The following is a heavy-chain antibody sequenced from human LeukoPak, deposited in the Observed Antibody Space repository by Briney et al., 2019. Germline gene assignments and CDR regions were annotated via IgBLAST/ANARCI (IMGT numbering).Heavy chain of an antibody. Sequence: PSETLSLTCTVSGGSISSGGYYWSWIRQHPGKGLEWIGYIYYSGSTYYNPSLKSRVTISVDTSKNQFSLKLSSVTAADTAIYYCARGESGNHAGFFDIWGQGTMVTVSS. V-gene: IGHV4-31*03. CDR3: ARGESGNHAGFFDI. D-gene: IGHD1-14*01. J-gene: IGHJ3*02. CDR1: GGSISSGGYY. CDR2: IYYSGST.